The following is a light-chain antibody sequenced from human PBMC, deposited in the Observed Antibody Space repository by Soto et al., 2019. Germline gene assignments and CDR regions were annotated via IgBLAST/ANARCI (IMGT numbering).Light chain of an antibody. CDR3: QSYASSLSGSV. J-gene: IGLJ2*01. CDR1: SSNIGAGYD. V-gene: IGLV1-40*01. Sequence: QSVLTQPPSVSGAPGQRVTISCTGSSSNIGAGYDVHWYQQLPGTAPKLLIYGNSNRPSGVPDRFSGSKSGTSASLAITGLQAEDDDDYYCQSYASSLSGSVFGGGTKVTVL. CDR2: GNS.